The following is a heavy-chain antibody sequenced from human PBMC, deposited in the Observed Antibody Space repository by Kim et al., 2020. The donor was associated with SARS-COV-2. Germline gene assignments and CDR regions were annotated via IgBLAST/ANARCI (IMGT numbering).Heavy chain of an antibody. D-gene: IGHD2-2*01. CDR3: ARVGDIVVVPAAQDLYYYYYGMDV. CDR2: ISSSSSYI. V-gene: IGHV3-21*01. J-gene: IGHJ6*02. CDR1: GFTFSSYS. Sequence: GGSLRLSCAASGFTFSSYSMNWVRQAPGKGLEWVSSISSSSSYIYYADSVKGRFTISRDNAKNSLYLQMNSLRAEDTAVYYCARVGDIVVVPAAQDLYYYYYGMDVWGQGTTVTVSS.